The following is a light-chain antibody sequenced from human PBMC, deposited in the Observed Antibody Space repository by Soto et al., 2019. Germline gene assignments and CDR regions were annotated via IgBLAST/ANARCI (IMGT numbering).Light chain of an antibody. J-gene: IGKJ1*01. CDR3: LQYGSYSWT. V-gene: IGKV1-5*01. CDR2: DAS. CDR1: RSISDW. Sequence: DIQMTQSPSTLSASIGDRVTITCRASRSISDWLAWYQQKPGKAPKVLIFDASSLKSGVPSTFSGSGSGTEFTLTISSLQPDDVATYYCLQYGSYSWTFGQGTKVEIK.